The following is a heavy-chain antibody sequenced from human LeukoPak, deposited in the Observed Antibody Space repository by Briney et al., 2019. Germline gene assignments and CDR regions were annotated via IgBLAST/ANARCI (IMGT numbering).Heavy chain of an antibody. D-gene: IGHD1-26*01. V-gene: IGHV4-59*01. Sequence: SETLSLTCTVSGGSINSYYWNWIRQPPGKGLEWIGSIYYSGSTNYNPSLKSRVTISVDTSKNQFSLKLSSVTAADTAVYYCASVGATHPFDYWGQGTLVTVSS. J-gene: IGHJ4*02. CDR3: ASVGATHPFDY. CDR2: IYYSGST. CDR1: GGSINSYY.